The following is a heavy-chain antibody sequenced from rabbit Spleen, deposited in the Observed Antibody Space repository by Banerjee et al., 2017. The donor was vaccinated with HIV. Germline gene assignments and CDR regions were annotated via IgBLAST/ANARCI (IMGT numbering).Heavy chain of an antibody. V-gene: IGHV1S45*01. Sequence: QEQLEESGGGLVKPEGSLKLSCTASGFDISKYGVTWVRQAPGKGLEWIGYIVPIFGVTYYANWVNGRFTISRTSSTTVTLRMTSLTAADRAAYFCARDLVGVIGWNFYLWGPGTLVTVS. CDR3: ARDLVGVIGWNFYL. D-gene: IGHD1-1*01. CDR2: IVPIFGVT. CDR1: GFDISKYG. J-gene: IGHJ6*01.